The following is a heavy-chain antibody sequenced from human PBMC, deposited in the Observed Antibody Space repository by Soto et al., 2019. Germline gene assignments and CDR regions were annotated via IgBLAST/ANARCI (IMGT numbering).Heavy chain of an antibody. V-gene: IGHV3-33*01. Sequence: QVQLVESGGGVVQPGRSLRLSCAASGFTFSSYGMHWVRQAPGKGLEWVAVIWYDGSNKYYADSVKGRFTISRDKSNNTLDIQMHSLRADDTAVYYCARGDYRNPENPYYYYYMYVWGEGTTVTVAS. CDR2: IWYDGSNK. D-gene: IGHD4-4*01. CDR1: GFTFSSYG. CDR3: ARGDYRNPENPYYYYYMYV. J-gene: IGHJ6*03.